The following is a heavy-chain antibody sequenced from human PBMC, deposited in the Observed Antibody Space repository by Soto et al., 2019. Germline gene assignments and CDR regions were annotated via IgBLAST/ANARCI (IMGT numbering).Heavy chain of an antibody. CDR1: GFTFSSYA. Sequence: HPGGSLRLSCSASGFTFSSYAMHWVRQAPGKGLEYVSAISSNGGSTYYADSVKGRFTISRDNSKNTLYLQMSSLRAEDTAVYYCVKDSLGYCTNGVCYTRQYYYYGMDVWGQGTTVTVSS. CDR2: ISSNGGST. J-gene: IGHJ6*02. D-gene: IGHD2-8*01. V-gene: IGHV3-64D*08. CDR3: VKDSLGYCTNGVCYTRQYYYYGMDV.